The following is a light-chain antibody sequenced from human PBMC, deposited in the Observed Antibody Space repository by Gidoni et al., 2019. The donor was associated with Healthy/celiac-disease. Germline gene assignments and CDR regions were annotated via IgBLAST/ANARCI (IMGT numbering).Light chain of an antibody. CDR1: QSISSW. V-gene: IGKV1-5*03. CDR2: KAS. CDR3: HQYYSYSPWT. J-gene: IGKJ1*01. Sequence: DIQMTQSPSTLSASVGDRVTITCRASQSISSWLAWYQQKPGKAPKLLIYKASSLESGVPSRFIGSGSGTEFSLTISSLQPDDFATSYCHQYYSYSPWTFGQGTKVEIK.